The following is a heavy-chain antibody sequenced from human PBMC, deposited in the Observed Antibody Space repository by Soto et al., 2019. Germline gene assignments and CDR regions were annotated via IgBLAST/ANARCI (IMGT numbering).Heavy chain of an antibody. D-gene: IGHD2-21*02. CDR2: INPKTGDT. Sequence: QAQLVQSGAEVKKPGASVKVSCKTSGYTFTAYYIHWVRQAPGQGLEWVGWINPKTGDTKYAQKFQGRVTMTGDTSITTAYMELGRLRSVDTAVYYCARQLAYCGGDCYTEPIDYWGQGTLVTVSS. J-gene: IGHJ4*02. CDR1: GYTFTAYY. CDR3: ARQLAYCGGDCYTEPIDY. V-gene: IGHV1-2*02.